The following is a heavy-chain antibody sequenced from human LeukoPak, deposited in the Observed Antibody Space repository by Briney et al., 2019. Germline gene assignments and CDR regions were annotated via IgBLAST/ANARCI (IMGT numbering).Heavy chain of an antibody. CDR3: ARVGYDSSGYHLTFDY. Sequence: SETLSLTCTVSGGSIGSYYWSWIRQPAGKGLEWIGYIYYSGSTNYNPSLESRVTISVDTSKNQFSLKLSSVTAADTAVYYCARVGYDSSGYHLTFDYWGQGTLVTVSS. J-gene: IGHJ4*02. V-gene: IGHV4-59*01. CDR2: IYYSGST. D-gene: IGHD3-22*01. CDR1: GGSIGSYY.